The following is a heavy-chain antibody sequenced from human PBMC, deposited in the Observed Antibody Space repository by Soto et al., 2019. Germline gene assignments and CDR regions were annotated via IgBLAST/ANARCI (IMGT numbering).Heavy chain of an antibody. J-gene: IGHJ6*02. CDR3: ARDGTGTTLYYYYYYGMDV. D-gene: IGHD1-7*01. CDR1: GYTFTGYY. Sequence: ASVKVSCKASGYTFTGYYMHWVRQAPGQGLEWMGWINPNSGGTNYAQKFQGWVTMTRDTSISTAYMELSRLRSDDTAVYYCARDGTGTTLYYYYYYGMDVWGQGTTVTVS. V-gene: IGHV1-2*04. CDR2: INPNSGGT.